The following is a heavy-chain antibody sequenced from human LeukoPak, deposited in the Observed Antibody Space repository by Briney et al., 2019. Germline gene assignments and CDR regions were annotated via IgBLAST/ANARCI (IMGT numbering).Heavy chain of an antibody. J-gene: IGHJ3*02. CDR1: GGSFSGYY. CDR2: INHSGST. CDR3: ARELYSSGYHDAFDI. V-gene: IGHV4-34*01. D-gene: IGHD3-22*01. Sequence: PSETPSLTCAVYGGSFSGYYWSWLRQPPGKGLEWIGEINHSGSTNYNPSLKSRVTISVDTSKNQFSLKLSSVTAADTAVYYCARELYSSGYHDAFDIWGQGTMVTVSS.